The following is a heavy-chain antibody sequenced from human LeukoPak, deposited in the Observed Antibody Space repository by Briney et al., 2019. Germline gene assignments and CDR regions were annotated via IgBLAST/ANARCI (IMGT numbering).Heavy chain of an antibody. Sequence: EASVKVSCKASGYTFTSYYMHWVRQAPGQGLEWMGIINPSGGSTSYAQKFQGRVTMTRDTSISTAYMELSRLRSDDTAVYYCAREVLLWFGERAGWFDPWGQGTLVTVSS. D-gene: IGHD3-10*01. CDR2: INPSGGST. V-gene: IGHV1-46*01. CDR3: AREVLLWFGERAGWFDP. CDR1: GYTFTSYY. J-gene: IGHJ5*02.